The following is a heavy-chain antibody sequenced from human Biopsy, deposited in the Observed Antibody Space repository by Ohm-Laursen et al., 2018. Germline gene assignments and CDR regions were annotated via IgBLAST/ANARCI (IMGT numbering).Heavy chain of an antibody. Sequence: EASVKVSCKASGYTFAGYYLHWVRQAPGRGLEWMGIISPSGGGTMDTQKFQDRFTMTRDTSTSTVHMELKSLKSEGTAVYYCAIFEGYSDDNLDYEHYGTDVWGQGTTVTV. V-gene: IGHV1-46*01. D-gene: IGHD1-26*01. J-gene: IGHJ6*02. CDR2: ISPSGGGT. CDR3: AIFEGYSDDNLDYEHYGTDV. CDR1: GYTFAGYY.